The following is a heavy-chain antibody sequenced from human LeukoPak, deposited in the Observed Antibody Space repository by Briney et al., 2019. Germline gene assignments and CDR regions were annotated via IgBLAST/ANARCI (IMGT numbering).Heavy chain of an antibody. CDR1: GFTFSSYG. Sequence: GGSLRLSCAASGFTFSSYGMHWVRQAPGKGLEWVAVISYDGSNKYYADSVKGRFTISRDNSKNTLYLQMNSLRAEDTAVYYCATTEIAVAGTDYWGQGTLVTVSS. CDR2: ISYDGSNK. D-gene: IGHD6-19*01. V-gene: IGHV3-30*03. CDR3: ATTEIAVAGTDY. J-gene: IGHJ4*02.